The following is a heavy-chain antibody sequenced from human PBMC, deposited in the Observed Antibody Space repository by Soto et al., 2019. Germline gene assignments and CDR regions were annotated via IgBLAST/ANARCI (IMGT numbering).Heavy chain of an antibody. D-gene: IGHD3-9*01. Sequence: GASVKVSCKASGYTFTSYGISWVRQAPGQGLEWMGGIIPIFGTANYAQKFQGRVTITADKSTSTAYMELSSLRSEDTAVYYCARVRYDILTGYFDYWGQGTLVTSPQ. J-gene: IGHJ4*02. CDR3: ARVRYDILTGYFDY. CDR2: IIPIFGTA. CDR1: GYTFTSYG. V-gene: IGHV1-69*06.